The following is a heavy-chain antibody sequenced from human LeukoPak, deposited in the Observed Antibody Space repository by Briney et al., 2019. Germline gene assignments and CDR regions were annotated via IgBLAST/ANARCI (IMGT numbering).Heavy chain of an antibody. Sequence: SETLSLTCTVSGGSISSYYWSWIRQPPGKGLEWIGYIYYSGSTYYNPSLKSRVTISVDTSKNQFSLKLSSVTAADTAVYYCASDYCSSTSCYEGVWGKGTTVTVSS. J-gene: IGHJ6*04. V-gene: IGHV4-59*06. CDR3: ASDYCSSTSCYEGV. CDR2: IYYSGST. CDR1: GGSISSYY. D-gene: IGHD2-2*01.